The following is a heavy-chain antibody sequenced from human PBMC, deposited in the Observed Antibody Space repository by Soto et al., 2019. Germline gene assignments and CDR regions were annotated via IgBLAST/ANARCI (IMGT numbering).Heavy chain of an antibody. CDR1: GGSISTSVW. CDR3: ATRSTTQDVFEV. CDR2: IFHSRSI. J-gene: IGHJ3*01. V-gene: IGHV4-4*02. Sequence: SETLSLTWAVSGGSISTSVWWTWVRQPPGKGLEWIGEIFHSRSINYNPSLQNRVTISADSSQSQFSLKLTSLTAADTALYYCATRSTTQDVFEVWGQGTMVTVSS. D-gene: IGHD1-26*01.